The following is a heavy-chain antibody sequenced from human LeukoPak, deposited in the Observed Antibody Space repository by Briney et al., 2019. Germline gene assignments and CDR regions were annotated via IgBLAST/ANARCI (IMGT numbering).Heavy chain of an antibody. J-gene: IGHJ4*02. CDR1: GFMFRTYA. V-gene: IGHV3-64*01. CDR2: ISSDGGTT. Sequence: GGSLRLSCAASGFMFRTYAMHWVRQAPGKGLEYVSGISSDGGTTNYANSVKGRFTISRDNSKNTLYLQVGSPRPEDMAVYYCARVYIAGMTGHYSLDYWGQGTLLTGSS. D-gene: IGHD3-9*01. CDR3: ARVYIAGMTGHYSLDY.